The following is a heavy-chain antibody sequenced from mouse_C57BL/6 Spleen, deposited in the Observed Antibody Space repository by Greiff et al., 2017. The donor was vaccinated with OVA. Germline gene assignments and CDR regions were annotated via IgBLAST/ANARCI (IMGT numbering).Heavy chain of an antibody. CDR1: GYTFTSYW. V-gene: IGHV1-64*01. J-gene: IGHJ2*01. CDR3: ARDDGNDRFDY. CDR2: IHPNSGST. Sequence: QVQLQQPGAELVKPGASVKLSCKASGYTFTSYWMHWVKQRPGQGLEWIGMIHPNSGSTNYNEKFKSKATLTVDKSSSTAYMQLSSLTSEDSAVYYCARDDGNDRFDYWGQGTTLTVSS. D-gene: IGHD2-2*01.